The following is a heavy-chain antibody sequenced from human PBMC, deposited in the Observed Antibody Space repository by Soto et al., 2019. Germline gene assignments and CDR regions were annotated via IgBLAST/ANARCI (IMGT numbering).Heavy chain of an antibody. CDR2: IDPSDSHT. CDR1: GDSFSSYW. Sequence: PGESLKISWKGSGDSFSSYWINWVRQMPGKGLEWMGMIDPSDSHTDYRPSFQGHVTISADKSISTAYLQWSSLRASDTAIYYCARVDWTYDLLRFGMHXWGPGTTVTVS. V-gene: IGHV5-10-1*01. D-gene: IGHD1-7*01. J-gene: IGHJ6*02. CDR3: ARVDWTYDLLRFGMHX.